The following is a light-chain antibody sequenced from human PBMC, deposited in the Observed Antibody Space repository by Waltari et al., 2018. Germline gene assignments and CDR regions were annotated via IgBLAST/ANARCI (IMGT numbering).Light chain of an antibody. CDR2: DVS. Sequence: QSALTQPASVSGSPGQSIPISCTGATTAAGGYNSVSWYQQRPGKAPKLLIFDVSNRPSGVSNRFSGSKSGNTASLTISGLQAEDEAAYYCGSYTGSTTWVFGGGTKLTVL. CDR3: GSYTGSTTWV. J-gene: IGLJ3*02. V-gene: IGLV2-14*01. CDR1: TTAAGGYNS.